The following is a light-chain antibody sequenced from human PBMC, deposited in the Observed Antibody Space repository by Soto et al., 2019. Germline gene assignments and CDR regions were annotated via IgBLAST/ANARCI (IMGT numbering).Light chain of an antibody. CDR3: QQYGSSPPIT. V-gene: IGKV3-20*01. CDR2: GAS. CDR1: QSVSSSY. Sequence: EIVLTQSPGTLSLSPGERATLSCRASQSVSSSYLAWYQQKPGQAPRLLIYGASSRAIGIPDRFSGSGSGTDCTLTISRLEPEDCAVYYCQQYGSSPPITFGQGTRLEIK. J-gene: IGKJ5*01.